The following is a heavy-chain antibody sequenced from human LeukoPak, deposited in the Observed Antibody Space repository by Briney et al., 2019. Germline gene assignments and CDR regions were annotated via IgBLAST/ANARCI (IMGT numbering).Heavy chain of an antibody. Sequence: SVKVSCKASGGTFSSYAISWVRQAPGQGLEWMGGTIPIFGTANYAQKFQGRVTITADKSTSTAYMELSSLRSEDTAVYYCARYLIYCSSTSCTRGNFDYWGQGTLVTVSS. J-gene: IGHJ4*02. V-gene: IGHV1-69*06. CDR2: TIPIFGTA. CDR3: ARYLIYCSSTSCTRGNFDY. D-gene: IGHD2-2*01. CDR1: GGTFSSYA.